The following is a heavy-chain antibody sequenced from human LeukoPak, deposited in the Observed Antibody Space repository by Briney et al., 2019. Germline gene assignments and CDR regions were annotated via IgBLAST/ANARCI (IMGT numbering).Heavy chain of an antibody. V-gene: IGHV3-23*01. CDR2: VSGGGGST. CDR1: GFTFSSFA. D-gene: IGHD1-1*01. J-gene: IGHJ4*02. Sequence: GGSLRLSCAASGFTFSSFAMSWVRQAPGKGLEWVSGVSGGGGSTHYADSVKGRFTISRDNSKNTLHLQMNSLRAEDTAVYYCAKVNWNDTTRFDYWGQGTLVTVSS. CDR3: AKVNWNDTTRFDY.